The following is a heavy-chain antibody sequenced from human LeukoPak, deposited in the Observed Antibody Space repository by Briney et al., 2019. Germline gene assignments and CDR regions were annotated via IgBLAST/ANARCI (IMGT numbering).Heavy chain of an antibody. Sequence: PSETLSLTCAVYGGSFDGYYWGWIRQTPGKGLEWIGEINHSGDTNHNPSLKSRVTLSVDTSKNQFSLKLRSVTAADTAVFYCAGARGAEAIDSWGQGTLVTVSS. CDR1: GGSFDGYY. CDR2: INHSGDT. D-gene: IGHD6-25*01. V-gene: IGHV4-34*01. CDR3: AGARGAEAIDS. J-gene: IGHJ4*02.